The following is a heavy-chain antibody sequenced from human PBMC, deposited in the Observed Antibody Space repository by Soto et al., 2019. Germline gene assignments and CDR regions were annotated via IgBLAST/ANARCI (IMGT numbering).Heavy chain of an antibody. D-gene: IGHD3-10*01. Sequence: EVQLLVSGGGLVQPGGSLRLSCSTSGFTFSTYAMNWVRQAPGKGLEWVSALSGSGGTTYYADSVRGRFTISRDNSKNTLFLKMSGLGAEDTALYYCAKQRAGYGSGSDTFYFDFWGQGTLVTVSS. CDR2: LSGSGGTT. V-gene: IGHV3-23*01. CDR1: GFTFSTYA. CDR3: AKQRAGYGSGSDTFYFDF. J-gene: IGHJ4*02.